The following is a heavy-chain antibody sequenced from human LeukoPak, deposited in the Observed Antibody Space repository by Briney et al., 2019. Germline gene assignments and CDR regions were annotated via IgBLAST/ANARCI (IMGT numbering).Heavy chain of an antibody. V-gene: IGHV3-20*04. CDR2: INWNGGST. CDR1: GFTFSSYA. Sequence: GGSLRLSCAASGFTFSSYAMSWVRQAPGKGLEWVSGINWNGGSTGYADSVKGRFTISRDNAKNSLYLQMNSLRAEDTALYYCARAVGFYYYMDVWGKGTTVTVSS. D-gene: IGHD2-15*01. J-gene: IGHJ6*03. CDR3: ARAVGFYYYMDV.